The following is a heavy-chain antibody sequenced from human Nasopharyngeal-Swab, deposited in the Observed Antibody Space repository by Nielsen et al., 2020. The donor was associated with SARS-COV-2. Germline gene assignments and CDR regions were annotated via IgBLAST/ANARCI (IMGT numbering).Heavy chain of an antibody. CDR2: IYYSGST. CDR1: GGSISSYY. D-gene: IGHD3-22*01. CDR3: ARINYYDSSGYYS. V-gene: IGHV4-59*08. J-gene: IGHJ4*02. Sequence: SETLSLTCTVSGGSISSYYWSWIRQPPGKGLEWIGYIYYSGSTNYNPSLKSRVTISVDTSKNQFSLKLSSVTAADTAVYYCARINYYDSSGYYSWGQGTLVTVSS.